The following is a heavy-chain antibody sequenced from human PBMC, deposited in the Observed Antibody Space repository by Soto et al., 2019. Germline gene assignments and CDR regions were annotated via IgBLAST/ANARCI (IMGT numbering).Heavy chain of an antibody. CDR3: ARRWGYSFDY. D-gene: IGHD7-27*01. CDR1: GGSISSYY. J-gene: IGHJ4*02. Sequence: QLQLQESGPGLVKPSETLSLTCTVSGGSISSYYWGWIRRPPGKGLEWIGSIYYSGSTYYNPSLTSRVTISVDTSNDQFSLTLSSVTAADTAVYYCARRWGYSFDYWGQGTLVTVSS. CDR2: IYYSGST. V-gene: IGHV4-39*01.